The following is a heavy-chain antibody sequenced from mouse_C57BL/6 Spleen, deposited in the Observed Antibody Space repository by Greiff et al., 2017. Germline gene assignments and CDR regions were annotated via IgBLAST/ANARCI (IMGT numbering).Heavy chain of an antibody. Sequence: VQLQESGAELVRPGASVTLSCKASGYTFTDYEMHWVKQTPVHGLEWIGAIDPETGGTAYNQKFKGKAILTADKSSSTAYMELRSLTSEDSAVYYCTRRLRLREYAMDDWGQGTSVTVSS. CDR3: TRRLRLREYAMDD. J-gene: IGHJ4*01. V-gene: IGHV1-15*01. CDR1: GYTFTDYE. CDR2: IDPETGGT. D-gene: IGHD3-2*02.